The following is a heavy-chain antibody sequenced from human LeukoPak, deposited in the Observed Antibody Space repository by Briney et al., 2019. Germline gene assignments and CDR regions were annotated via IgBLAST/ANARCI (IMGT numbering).Heavy chain of an antibody. J-gene: IGHJ3*02. Sequence: SETLSLTCAVSGYSISRGSYWGWIRQPPGKGLEWIGSVYHSGSAYYNPSLKSRVTISVDTSKNQFPLKLTSVTAADTAVYYCAVGLHSGQSAFDIWGQGTMVTVSS. D-gene: IGHD5-24*01. CDR1: GYSISRGSY. V-gene: IGHV4-38-2*01. CDR2: VYHSGSA. CDR3: AVGLHSGQSAFDI.